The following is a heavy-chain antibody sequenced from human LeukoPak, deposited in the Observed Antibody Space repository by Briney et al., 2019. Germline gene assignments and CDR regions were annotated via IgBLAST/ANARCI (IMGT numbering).Heavy chain of an antibody. D-gene: IGHD6-19*01. CDR2: CGVDGVTT. CDR3: AKYLEAGASRWFDP. Sequence: PGGSLRLSCAASGFTFSTYAMTWVRQAPGKGLEWVSVCGVDGVTTHYADSVKGRFTISRDNSKNTLYLQMNSLRAEDTAVYYCAKYLEAGASRWFDPWGQGTLVTVSS. V-gene: IGHV3-23*01. CDR1: GFTFSTYA. J-gene: IGHJ5*02.